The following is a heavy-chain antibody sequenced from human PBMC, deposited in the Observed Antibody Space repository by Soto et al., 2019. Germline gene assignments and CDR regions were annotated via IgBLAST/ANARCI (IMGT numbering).Heavy chain of an antibody. Sequence: QVQLQESGPGLVKPSETLSLTCTVSGGSIRDYFWTWIRQPPGKGLEWIGYIYYSGRTNYTPSLKSRVSISVDTSKTHFSLQLRSVTAADTAVYYCARVGGDDFGDSGGFDYWGQGTLVTVSS. CDR2: IYYSGRT. V-gene: IGHV4-59*01. CDR1: GGSIRDYF. J-gene: IGHJ4*02. D-gene: IGHD4-17*01. CDR3: ARVGGDDFGDSGGFDY.